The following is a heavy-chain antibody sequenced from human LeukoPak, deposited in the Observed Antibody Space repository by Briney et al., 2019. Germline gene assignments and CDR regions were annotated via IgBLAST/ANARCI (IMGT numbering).Heavy chain of an antibody. V-gene: IGHV4-34*01. CDR2: INHSGST. J-gene: IGHJ4*02. CDR1: GGSISSYY. D-gene: IGHD3-22*01. CDR3: ARVAKTDYYDSSGFPLDY. Sequence: SETLSLTCTVSGGSISSYYWSWIRQPPGKGLEWIGEINHSGSTNYNPSLKSRVTISVDTSKNQFSLKLSSVTAADTAVYYCARVAKTDYYDSSGFPLDYWGQGTLVTVSS.